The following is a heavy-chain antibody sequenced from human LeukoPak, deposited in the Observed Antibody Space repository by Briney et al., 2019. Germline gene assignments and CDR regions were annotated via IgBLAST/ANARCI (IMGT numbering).Heavy chain of an antibody. J-gene: IGHJ3*02. Sequence: PGGTLRLSCAASGFTVSSNYMSWVRQAPGKGLEWVSVIYSGGTTYYADSVKGRFTISRDNSKNTLYLQMNSLRAEDTAVYYCAREDRVVVDAFDIWGQGTMVTVSS. V-gene: IGHV3-66*01. CDR2: IYSGGTT. CDR3: AREDRVVVDAFDI. CDR1: GFTVSSNY. D-gene: IGHD2-15*01.